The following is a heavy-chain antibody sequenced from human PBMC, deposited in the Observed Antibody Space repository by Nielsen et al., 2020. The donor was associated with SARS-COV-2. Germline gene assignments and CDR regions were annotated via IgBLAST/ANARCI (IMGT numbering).Heavy chain of an antibody. D-gene: IGHD4-23*01. V-gene: IGHV3-74*01. CDR1: GFTFSSYW. CDR2: INSDGSST. J-gene: IGHJ5*02. CDR3: ARGIGGESWFDP. Sequence: GGSLRLSCAASGFTFSSYWMHWVRQAPGKGLVWVSRINSDGSSTSYADSVKGRFTISRDNAKNTLYLQMNSLRAEDTAVYYCARGIGGESWFDPWGQGTLVTVSS.